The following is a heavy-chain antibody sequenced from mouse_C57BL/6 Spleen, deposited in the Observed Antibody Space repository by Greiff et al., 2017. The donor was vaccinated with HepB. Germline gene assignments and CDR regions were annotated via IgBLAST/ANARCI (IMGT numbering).Heavy chain of an antibody. Sequence: VQLQQSGPGLVKPSQSLSLTCSVTGYSITSGYYWIWIRQFPGNKLEWMGYISYDGSNNYNPSLKNRISITRDTSKNQFFLKLNSVTTEDTATYYCARTHYGNPVDYWGQGTTLTVSS. J-gene: IGHJ2*01. CDR1: GYSITSGYY. CDR2: ISYDGSN. D-gene: IGHD2-1*01. V-gene: IGHV3-6*01. CDR3: ARTHYGNPVDY.